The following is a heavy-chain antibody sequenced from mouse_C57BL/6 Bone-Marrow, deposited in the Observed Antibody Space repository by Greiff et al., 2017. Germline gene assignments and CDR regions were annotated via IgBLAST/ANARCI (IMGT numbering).Heavy chain of an antibody. D-gene: IGHD2-10*01. V-gene: IGHV1-52*01. CDR3: ARTYDCNRYFDV. CDR2: IDPSDSET. CDR1: GYTFTSYW. J-gene: IGHJ1*03. Sequence: VQLQQPGAELVRPGSSVKLSCKASGYTFTSYWMHWVKQRPIQGLEWIGNIDPSDSETHYNQKFKDKATLTVDKSSSTAYMQLSSLTSEDSAVYYCARTYDCNRYFDVWGTGTTVTVSS.